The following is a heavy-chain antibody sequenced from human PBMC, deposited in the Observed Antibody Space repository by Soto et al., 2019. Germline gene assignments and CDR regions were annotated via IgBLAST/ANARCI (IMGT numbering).Heavy chain of an antibody. CDR2: ISYDGSNK. CDR3: ARAPAREGNWNYLDY. V-gene: IGHV3-30*04. CDR1: GFTFSSYA. J-gene: IGHJ4*02. Sequence: GGSLRLSCAASGFTFSSYAMHWVRQAPGKGLEWVAVISYDGSNKYYADSVKGRFTISRDNSKNTLYLQMNSLTAEDTAVYYCARAPAREGNWNYLDYWGQGTLVTVSS. D-gene: IGHD1-20*01.